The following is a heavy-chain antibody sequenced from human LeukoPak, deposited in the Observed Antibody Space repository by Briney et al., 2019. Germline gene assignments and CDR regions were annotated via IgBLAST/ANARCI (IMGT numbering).Heavy chain of an antibody. CDR2: IYSGGRT. CDR3: ARGGYYDSSGYLY. V-gene: IGHV3-66*01. J-gene: IGHJ4*02. Sequence: GGSLRPSCAASGFTVSSNYMSWVRQAPGKGLEWVSVIYSGGRTYYADSVKGRFTISRDNSKNTLYLQMDSLRAEDTAVYYCARGGYYDSSGYLYWGQGTLVTVSS. CDR1: GFTVSSNY. D-gene: IGHD3-22*01.